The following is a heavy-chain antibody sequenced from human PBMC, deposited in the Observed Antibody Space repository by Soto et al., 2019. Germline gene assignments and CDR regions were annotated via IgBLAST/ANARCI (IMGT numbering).Heavy chain of an antibody. CDR1: GFTFSSYA. J-gene: IGHJ4*02. D-gene: IGHD3-22*01. Sequence: GGSLRLSCAASGFTFSSYAMSWVRQAPGKGLEWVSAISGSGGSTYYADSVKGRFTISRDNSKNTLYLQMNSLRAEDTAVYYCAKVRYYDSSGYHHPVFDYWGQGTLVTVSS. V-gene: IGHV3-23*01. CDR2: ISGSGGST. CDR3: AKVRYYDSSGYHHPVFDY.